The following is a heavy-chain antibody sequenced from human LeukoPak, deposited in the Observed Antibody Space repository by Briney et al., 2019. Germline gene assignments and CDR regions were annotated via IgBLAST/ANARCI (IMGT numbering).Heavy chain of an antibody. D-gene: IGHD3-3*01. CDR3: AREISYYDFWSGYYKTSLFNWFDP. Sequence: SQTLSLTCAISGDSVSSNSAAWNWIRQSPSRGLEWLGRTYYRSKWYNDYAVSVKSRITINPDTSKNQFSLQLNSVTHEDTAVYYCAREISYYDFWSGYYKTSLFNWFDPWGQGTLVTVSS. CDR2: TYYRSKWYN. CDR1: GDSVSSNSAA. V-gene: IGHV6-1*01. J-gene: IGHJ5*02.